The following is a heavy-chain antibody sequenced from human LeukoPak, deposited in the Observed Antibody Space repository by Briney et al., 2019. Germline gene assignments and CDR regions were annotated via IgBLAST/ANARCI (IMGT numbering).Heavy chain of an antibody. D-gene: IGHD1-26*01. V-gene: IGHV3-23*01. CDR2: ISGSGDST. Sequence: GGSLRLSCVASGFTFSSHAMSWVRQAPGKGMEWVSTISGSGDSTFYADSVKGRFTISRDNSKNTLYLQMSSLRADDTAMYYCAKLILGARSLFDFRGQGILVTVSS. J-gene: IGHJ4*02. CDR1: GFTFSSHA. CDR3: AKLILGARSLFDF.